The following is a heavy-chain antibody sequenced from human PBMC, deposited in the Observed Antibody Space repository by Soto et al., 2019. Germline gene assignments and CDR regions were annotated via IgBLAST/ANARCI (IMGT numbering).Heavy chain of an antibody. Sequence: QLQLQESGPGLLQPSETLSLTCSVSGGSVRSGSYYWTWIRQPPGKALEWIGYIYQSGTTNYNASLKSRVTISIDTSKNQFFLKLNSVTAADTAVYYCARDSSGRHDYWGQGTLVTVSS. CDR1: GGSVRSGSYY. V-gene: IGHV4-61*01. CDR2: IYQSGTT. CDR3: ARDSSGRHDY. D-gene: IGHD3-22*01. J-gene: IGHJ4*02.